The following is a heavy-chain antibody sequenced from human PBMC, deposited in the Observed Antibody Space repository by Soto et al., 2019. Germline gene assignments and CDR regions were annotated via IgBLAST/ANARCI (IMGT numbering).Heavy chain of an antibody. CDR3: ARLRMGYDSSGIPDSYYGMDV. J-gene: IGHJ6*02. CDR2: IYPGDSDT. V-gene: IGHV5-51*01. CDR1: GYSFTSYW. Sequence: PGESLKISCKGSGYSFTSYWIGWVRQMPGKGLEWMGIIYPGDSDTRYSPSFQGQVTISADKSISTAYLQWSSLKASDTAMYYCARLRMGYDSSGIPDSYYGMDVWGQGTTVTVSS. D-gene: IGHD3-22*01.